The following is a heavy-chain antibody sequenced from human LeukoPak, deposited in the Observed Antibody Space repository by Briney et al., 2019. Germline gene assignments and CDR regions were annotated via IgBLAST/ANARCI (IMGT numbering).Heavy chain of an antibody. CDR1: GFTVSGNY. V-gene: IGHV3-66*02. J-gene: IGHJ5*02. CDR3: ARDLDYNWFDP. Sequence: GGSLRLSCAASGFTVSGNYMSWVRQAPGKGLEWVSVIYSGGSTYYADSVKGRFTISRDNSKNTLYLQMNSLRAEDTAVYYYARDLDYNWFDPWGQGTLVTVSS. CDR2: IYSGGST.